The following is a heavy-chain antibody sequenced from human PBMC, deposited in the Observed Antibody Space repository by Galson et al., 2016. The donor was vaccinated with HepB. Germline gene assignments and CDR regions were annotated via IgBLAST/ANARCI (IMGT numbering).Heavy chain of an antibody. Sequence: SVKVSCKASGYILTGYYVHWVRKAPGQGLEWMGWTDPSSGGTIYAENFQGRVTMTRDTSINTAYMELSRLRSADTAVYYCARLRRIVTTGSWRAPSYVDYWGKGTLVTVSS. CDR2: TDPSSGGT. V-gene: IGHV1-2*02. CDR3: ARLRRIVTTGSWRAPSYVDY. CDR1: GYILTGYY. J-gene: IGHJ4*02. D-gene: IGHD3-10*01.